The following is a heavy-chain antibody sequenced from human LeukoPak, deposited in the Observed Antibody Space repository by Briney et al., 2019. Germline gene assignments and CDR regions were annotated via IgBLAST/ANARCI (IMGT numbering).Heavy chain of an antibody. J-gene: IGHJ4*02. CDR1: GGSISSYY. CDR2: IYYSGST. V-gene: IGHV4-59*01. D-gene: IGHD2-15*01. Sequence: SETLSLTCTVSGGSISSYYWSWIRQPPGKGLEWIGYIYYSGSTNYNPSLKSRVTISVDTSRNQFSLKLSSVTAADTAVYYCASFSGECSGGSCYSDRGIDYWGQGTLVTVSS. CDR3: ASFSGECSGGSCYSDRGIDY.